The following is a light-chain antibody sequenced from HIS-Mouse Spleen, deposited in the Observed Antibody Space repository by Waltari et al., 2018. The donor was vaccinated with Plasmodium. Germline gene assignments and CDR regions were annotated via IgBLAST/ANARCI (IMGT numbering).Light chain of an antibody. V-gene: IGLV2-14*03. CDR2: DVS. CDR3: SSYTSSSTLV. J-gene: IGLJ3*02. Sequence: QSALTQPASVSGSPGQSITISCTGTRSDAGGYNYVPWYQQHPGKAPKLMIYDVSNRPSGVSNRFSGSKSGNTASLTISGLQAEDEADYYCSSYTSSSTLVFGGGTKLTVL. CDR1: RSDAGGYNY.